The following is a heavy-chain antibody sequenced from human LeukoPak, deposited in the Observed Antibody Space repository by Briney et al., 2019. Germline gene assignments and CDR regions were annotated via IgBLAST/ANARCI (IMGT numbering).Heavy chain of an antibody. J-gene: IGHJ4*02. D-gene: IGHD6-13*01. Sequence: QTGGSLRLSCAASGFTFSSYAMSWVRQAPGMGLEWVSAISASGGSTYYADSVKGRFTISRDSSKSTLCLQMNTLRAEDTAVYYCAKRIATAGPYFDYWGQGALVTVSS. CDR1: GFTFSSYA. CDR3: AKRIATAGPYFDY. V-gene: IGHV3-23*01. CDR2: ISASGGST.